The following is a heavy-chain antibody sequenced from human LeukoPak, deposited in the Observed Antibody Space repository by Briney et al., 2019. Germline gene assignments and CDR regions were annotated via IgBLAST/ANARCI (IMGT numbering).Heavy chain of an antibody. D-gene: IGHD5-24*01. Sequence: GGSLRLSCAASGFTVSSNYMSWVRQAPGKGLEWVSVIYSGGSTYYTDSVKGRFTISRDNSKNTLYLQMNSLRAKDTAVYYCARTDVPPGDGYNFSPGGQGTLVTVSS. J-gene: IGHJ5*02. V-gene: IGHV3-53*01. CDR2: IYSGGST. CDR3: ARTDVPPGDGYNFSP. CDR1: GFTVSSNY.